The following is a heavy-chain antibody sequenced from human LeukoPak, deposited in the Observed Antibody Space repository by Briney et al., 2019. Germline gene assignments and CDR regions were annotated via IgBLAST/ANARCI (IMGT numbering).Heavy chain of an antibody. J-gene: IGHJ4*02. D-gene: IGHD3-22*01. V-gene: IGHV4-39*01. Sequence: SETLSLTCTVSGGSISSSSYYWGWIRQPPGKGLEWIGSIYYSGSTYYNPSLKSRVPISVDTSKNQFSLKLSSVTAADTAVYYCAKRDYYDSSSFDYWGQGTLVTVSS. CDR2: IYYSGST. CDR1: GGSISSSSYY. CDR3: AKRDYYDSSSFDY.